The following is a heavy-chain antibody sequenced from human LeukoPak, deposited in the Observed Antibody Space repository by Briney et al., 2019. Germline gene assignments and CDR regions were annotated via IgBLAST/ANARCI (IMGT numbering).Heavy chain of an antibody. D-gene: IGHD3-22*01. CDR2: IIPIFGTA. CDR3: VWYYYDSSNY. CDR1: GGTFSSYA. J-gene: IGHJ4*02. V-gene: IGHV1-69*13. Sequence: GASVKVSCKASGGTFSSYAISWVRQAPGQGLEWMGGIIPIFGTANYAQKFQGRVTITADESTSTAYMELSSLRSEDTAVYCCVWYYYDSSNYWGQGTLVTVSS.